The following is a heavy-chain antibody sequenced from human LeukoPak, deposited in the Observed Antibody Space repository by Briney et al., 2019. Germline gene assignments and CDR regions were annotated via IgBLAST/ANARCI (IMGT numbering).Heavy chain of an antibody. CDR3: AKDIVPSWYSGSHSFDY. D-gene: IGHD1-26*01. CDR1: GFTFSSYA. J-gene: IGHJ4*02. V-gene: IGHV3-23*01. CDR2: ISGSGGST. Sequence: SGGSLRLSCAASGFTFSSYAMSWVRQAPGKGLEWVSAISGSGGSTYYADSVKGRFAISRDNSKNTLYLQMNSLRAEDTAVYYCAKDIVPSWYSGSHSFDYWGQGILVTVSS.